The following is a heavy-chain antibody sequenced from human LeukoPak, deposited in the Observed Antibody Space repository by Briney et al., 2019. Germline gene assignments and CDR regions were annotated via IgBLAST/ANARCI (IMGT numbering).Heavy chain of an antibody. Sequence: GRSLRLSCAASGFTFSSYAMHWVRQAPGKGLEWVAVISYDGSNKYYADSVKGRFTISRDNSKNTLYLQMNSLRAEDTAVYYCARDYHSSSWYPEYAFDIWGQGTMVTVSS. D-gene: IGHD6-13*01. V-gene: IGHV3-30-3*01. CDR1: GFTFSSYA. J-gene: IGHJ3*02. CDR2: ISYDGSNK. CDR3: ARDYHSSSWYPEYAFDI.